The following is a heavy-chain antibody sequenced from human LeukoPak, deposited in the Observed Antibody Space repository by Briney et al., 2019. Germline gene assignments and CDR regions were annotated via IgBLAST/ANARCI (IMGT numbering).Heavy chain of an antibody. Sequence: ASVKVSCKASGGTFSSYAISWVRQAPGQGLEWMGWINPNSGGTNYAQKFQGWVTMTRDTSISTAYMELSRLRSDDTAVYYCAREDSSGWYSFDYWGQGTLVTVSS. J-gene: IGHJ4*02. D-gene: IGHD6-19*01. CDR3: AREDSSGWYSFDY. CDR1: GGTFSSYA. CDR2: INPNSGGT. V-gene: IGHV1-2*04.